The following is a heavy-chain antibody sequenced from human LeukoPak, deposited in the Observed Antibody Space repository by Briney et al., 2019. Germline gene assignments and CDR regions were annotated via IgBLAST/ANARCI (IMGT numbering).Heavy chain of an antibody. CDR2: IQYDGSNQ. D-gene: IGHD2-15*01. CDR3: AKSPVSSCRGSFCYPFDY. V-gene: IGHV3-30*02. Sequence: GGSLRLSCAASGFSFSDSWMSWVRQAPGKGLEWVAFIQYDGSNQYYADSVKGRFTISRDNSKNTLYLQMNSLRAEDSAVYFCAKSPVSSCRGSFCYPFDYWGQGNLVTVSS. CDR1: GFSFSDSW. J-gene: IGHJ4*02.